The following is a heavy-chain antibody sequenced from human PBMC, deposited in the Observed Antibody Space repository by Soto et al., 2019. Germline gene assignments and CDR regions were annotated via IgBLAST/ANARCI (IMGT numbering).Heavy chain of an antibody. CDR2: IIPIFGTA. Sequence: SVEVSCKACGGAFSSYARSWVRQSPGQGLEWMGGIIPIFGTANYAQKFQGRVTITADESTSIAYMELSSLRSEDTAVYYCASKWELLSDQVDPYYFDYWGQGTLVTVSS. D-gene: IGHD1-26*01. J-gene: IGHJ4*02. V-gene: IGHV1-69*13. CDR3: ASKWELLSDQVDPYYFDY. CDR1: GGAFSSYA.